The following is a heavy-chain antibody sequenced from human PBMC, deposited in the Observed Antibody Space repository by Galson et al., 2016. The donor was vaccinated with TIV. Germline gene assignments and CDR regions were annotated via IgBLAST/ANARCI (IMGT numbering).Heavy chain of an antibody. D-gene: IGHD3-3*01. Sequence: CAISGDSASSNSAAWNWIRQSPSRGLGWLGRTYYRSKWYNDYALSVKSRITINPDTSKNQVSLQLHSVTPEDTAVYYCARATPSVFGVVMTLDYWGQGTLVTVSS. CDR2: TYYRSKWYN. CDR3: ARATPSVFGVVMTLDY. CDR1: GDSASSNSAA. V-gene: IGHV6-1*01. J-gene: IGHJ4*02.